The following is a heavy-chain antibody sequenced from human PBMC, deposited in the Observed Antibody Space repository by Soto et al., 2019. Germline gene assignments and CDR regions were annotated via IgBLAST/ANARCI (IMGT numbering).Heavy chain of an antibody. D-gene: IGHD3-10*01. CDR2: TTPVFNTA. J-gene: IGHJ3*02. V-gene: IGHV1-69*06. CDR1: GGTLSDHG. Sequence: QVQLEQSGAEVKKPGSSVKISCKASGGTLSDHGVSWLRQAPGQGLEWVGGTTPVFNTAKYAPKFQGRVTIAADKSTNIGYVELGSLRSDDTAFYYCARGVYGSGNYYTGPSAFDIWGQGTLVIVSS. CDR3: ARGVYGSGNYYTGPSAFDI.